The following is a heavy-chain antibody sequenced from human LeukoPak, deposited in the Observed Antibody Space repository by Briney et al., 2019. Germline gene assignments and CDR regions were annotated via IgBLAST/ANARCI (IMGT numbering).Heavy chain of an antibody. J-gene: IGHJ4*02. CDR1: GFTFKNYA. CDR2: ISGDSSDK. CDR3: ARERPTTVTTFDY. D-gene: IGHD4-17*01. V-gene: IGHV3-21*04. Sequence: GGSLRLSCATSGFTFKNYAMNWVRQAPGKGLEWVSSISGDSSDKYYADSVKGRFTISRDNAKNSLYMQMNSLRAEDTAVYYCARERPTTVTTFDYWGQGTLVTVSS.